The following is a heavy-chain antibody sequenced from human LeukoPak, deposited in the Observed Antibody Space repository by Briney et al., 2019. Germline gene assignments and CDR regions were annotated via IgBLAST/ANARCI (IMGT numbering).Heavy chain of an antibody. CDR3: ARGGSSGWFWFDP. D-gene: IGHD6-19*01. J-gene: IGHJ5*02. V-gene: IGHV1-69*04. Sequence: GSSVKVPCKASGGNFSSYAISWVRPAPGQGLGWMGRIMPILGITNNAQKFQGRVTITGDKSTATVYMELSSLRAEDTAVYYCARGGSSGWFWFDPWGQGTLVTVSS. CDR2: IMPILGIT. CDR1: GGNFSSYA.